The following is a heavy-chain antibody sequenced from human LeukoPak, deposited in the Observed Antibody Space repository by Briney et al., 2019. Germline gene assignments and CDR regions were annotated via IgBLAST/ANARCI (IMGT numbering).Heavy chain of an antibody. J-gene: IGHJ6*03. Sequence: PSETLSLTCTVSGGSMTSHYWSWIRQSPGKGLEWIGYVYYNGSTKYNPSLKSRLTTSVDTSKSRFSLKLSSVTAADTAVYYCARAFDFWGVYYYYYMDVWGKGTTVTVSS. V-gene: IGHV4-59*11. CDR2: VYYNGST. CDR1: GGSMTSHY. CDR3: ARAFDFWGVYYYYYMDV. D-gene: IGHD3-3*01.